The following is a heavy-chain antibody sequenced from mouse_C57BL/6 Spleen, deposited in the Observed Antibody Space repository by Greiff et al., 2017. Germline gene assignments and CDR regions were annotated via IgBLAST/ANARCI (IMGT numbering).Heavy chain of an antibody. CDR3: TRVLSSSWYFDV. D-gene: IGHD6-1*01. CDR1: GFTFSSYA. CDR2: ISSGGDYI. J-gene: IGHJ1*03. V-gene: IGHV5-9-1*02. Sequence: EVQGVESGEGLVKPGGSLKLSCAASGFTFSSYAMSWVRQTPEKRLEWVAYISSGGDYIYYADTVKGRFTISRDNARNTLYLQMSSLKSEDTAMYYCTRVLSSSWYFDVWGTGTTVTVSS.